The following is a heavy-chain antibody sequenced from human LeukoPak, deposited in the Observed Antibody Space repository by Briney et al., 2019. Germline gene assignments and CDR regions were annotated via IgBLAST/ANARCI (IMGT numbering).Heavy chain of an antibody. CDR2: IYTSGST. CDR3: ARHGTTPSFDP. V-gene: IGHV4-61*02. Sequence: SETLSLTCTVSGGSISSGSYYWSWIRQPAGKGLEWIGRIYTSGSTNYNPSLKSRVTISVDTSKNQFSLKLSSVTAADTAVYYCARHGTTPSFDPWGQGTLVTVSS. J-gene: IGHJ5*02. CDR1: GGSISSGSYY. D-gene: IGHD4-17*01.